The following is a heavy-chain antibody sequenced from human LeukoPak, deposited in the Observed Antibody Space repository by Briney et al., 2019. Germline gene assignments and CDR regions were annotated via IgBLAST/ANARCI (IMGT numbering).Heavy chain of an antibody. CDR3: ARIRIEMATICPFDY. Sequence: GASVKVSCKASGYTFSSYYIHRVRQAPGQGLEWMGWISAYNGNTNYAQKLQGRVTMTTDTSTSTAYMELRSLRSDDTAVYYCARIRIEMATICPFDYWGQGTLVTVSS. CDR2: ISAYNGNT. J-gene: IGHJ4*02. D-gene: IGHD5-24*01. CDR1: GYTFSSYY. V-gene: IGHV1-18*01.